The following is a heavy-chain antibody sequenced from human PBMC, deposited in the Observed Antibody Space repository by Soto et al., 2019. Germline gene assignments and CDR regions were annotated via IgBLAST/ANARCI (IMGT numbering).Heavy chain of an antibody. CDR3: ARKKRGYSGYVDYYYYMDV. CDR1: GGSFSGYY. CDR2: INHSGST. J-gene: IGHJ6*03. V-gene: IGHV4-34*01. D-gene: IGHD5-12*01. Sequence: SETLSLTCAVYGGSFSGYYWSWIRQPPGKGLEWIGEINHSGSTNYNPSLKSRVTISVDTSKNQFSLKLSSVTAADTAVYYCARKKRGYSGYVDYYYYMDVWGKGTTVTVSS.